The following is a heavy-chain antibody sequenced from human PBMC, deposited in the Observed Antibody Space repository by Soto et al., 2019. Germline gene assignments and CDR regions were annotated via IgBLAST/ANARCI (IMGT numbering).Heavy chain of an antibody. V-gene: IGHV1-18*01. CDR2: LSANNGNT. CDR1: GYTFTSYG. D-gene: IGHD1-26*01. CDR3: ARDRGSYALDY. Sequence: QVKLVQSGAEVKKPGASVKVSCQASGYTFTSYGISWVRQAPGHGREWMGWLSANNGNTNYVQQLQGRVTMTTDTSTSTAYMELRSLRADDTAVYYCARDRGSYALDYWGQGTLVTVSS. J-gene: IGHJ4*02.